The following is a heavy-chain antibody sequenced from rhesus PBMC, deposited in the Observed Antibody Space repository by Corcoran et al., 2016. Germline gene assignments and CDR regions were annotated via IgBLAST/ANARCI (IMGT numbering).Heavy chain of an antibody. CDR2: ITNSGST. V-gene: IGHV4-122*02. CDR3: ASSLYSHYAY. D-gene: IGHD4-23*01. Sequence: QVQLQESGPGLVKPSETLSLTCAVSGGSIRSGYYSWSWIRPPPGKGLEWIGFITNSGSTNYSPSLKSRVTVSRDTSKNQFSLKLSSVTAADTAVYYCASSLYSHYAYWGQGVLVTVSS. J-gene: IGHJ4*01. CDR1: GGSIRSGYYS.